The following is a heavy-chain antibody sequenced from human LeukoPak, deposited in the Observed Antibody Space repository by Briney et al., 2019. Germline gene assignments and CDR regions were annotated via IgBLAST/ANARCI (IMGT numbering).Heavy chain of an antibody. J-gene: IGHJ6*03. CDR3: VSTRGVVLSDYYYMDV. V-gene: IGHV1-69*05. CDR1: GGTFSSYA. D-gene: IGHD2/OR15-2a*01. CDR2: IIPIFGTA. Sequence: SVKVSCKASGGTFSSYAISWVRQAPGQGLEWMGGIIPIFGTANYAQKFQGRVTITTDESTSTAYMELSSLRSEDTAVYYCVSTRGVVLSDYYYMDVWGKGTTVTVSS.